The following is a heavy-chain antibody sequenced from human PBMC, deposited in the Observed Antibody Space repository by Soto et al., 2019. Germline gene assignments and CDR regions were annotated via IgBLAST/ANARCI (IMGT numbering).Heavy chain of an antibody. V-gene: IGHV4-34*01. CDR2: INHSGST. D-gene: IGHD2-8*01. J-gene: IGHJ5*02. CDR1: GGSFSGYY. Sequence: QVQLQQWGAGLLKPSETLSLTCAVYGGSFSGYYWSWIRQPPGKGLEWIGEINHSGSTNYNPSLKSRVTISVDTSKNQFSLKLSYVTAADTAVYYCARANIVLMVYARLDWFDPWGQGTLVTVSS. CDR3: ARANIVLMVYARLDWFDP.